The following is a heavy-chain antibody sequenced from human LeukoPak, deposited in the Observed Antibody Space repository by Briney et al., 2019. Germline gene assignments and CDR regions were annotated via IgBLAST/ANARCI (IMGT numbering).Heavy chain of an antibody. D-gene: IGHD2-2*01. V-gene: IGHV1-8*03. J-gene: IGHJ5*02. CDR2: MNPNSGNT. CDR1: GYTFTSYD. CDR3: ATYCSSTSCPYNWFDP. Sequence: ASVKVSCKASGYTFTSYDINWVRQAPGQGLEWMGWMNPNSGNTGYAQKFQGRVTITRNTSISTAYMELSSLRSEDTAVYYCATYCSSTSCPYNWFDPWGQGTLVTVSS.